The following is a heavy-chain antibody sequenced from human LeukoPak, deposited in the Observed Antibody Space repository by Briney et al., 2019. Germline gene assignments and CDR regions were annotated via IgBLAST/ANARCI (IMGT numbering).Heavy chain of an antibody. CDR3: AKVGQLGHYGMDV. D-gene: IGHD2-2*01. V-gene: IGHV3-30*18. CDR1: GFTFSSYG. Sequence: GGSLRLSCAASGFTFSSYGMHWVRQAPGKGLEWVAVISYDGSNKYYADSVKGRFTISRDNSKNTLYLQMNSLRAEDTAVYYCAKVGQLGHYGMDVWGQGTMVTVSS. CDR2: ISYDGSNK. J-gene: IGHJ6*02.